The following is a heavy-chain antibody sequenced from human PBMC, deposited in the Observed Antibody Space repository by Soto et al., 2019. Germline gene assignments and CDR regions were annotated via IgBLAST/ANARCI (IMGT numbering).Heavy chain of an antibody. D-gene: IGHD2-15*01. V-gene: IGHV3-53*01. Sequence: PGGSLRLSCAASGFTVSSNYMSCGGQATGQGVGWVSVSYGGGITYDADSVKGRFTIARDNTKNTLYLKMNSLRAEDTAVYYCATCSGGSDPYYYGMDVWGQGTMVTVSS. J-gene: IGHJ6*02. CDR3: ATCSGGSDPYYYGMDV. CDR2: SYGGGIT. CDR1: GFTVSSNY.